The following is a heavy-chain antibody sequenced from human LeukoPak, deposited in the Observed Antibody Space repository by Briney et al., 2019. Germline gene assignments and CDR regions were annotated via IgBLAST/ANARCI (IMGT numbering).Heavy chain of an antibody. D-gene: IGHD4-17*01. CDR2: ISDSGRST. Sequence: GGSLRLSCAASGFTYSNYGMTWVRQAPGKGPEWVSSISDSGRSTDYADSVKGRFTVSRDNSKSTLYLEMSSLRADDTAVYYCARDKTVTTNYFDFWGQGTLVTVSS. CDR1: GFTYSNYG. J-gene: IGHJ4*02. CDR3: ARDKTVTTNYFDF. V-gene: IGHV3-23*01.